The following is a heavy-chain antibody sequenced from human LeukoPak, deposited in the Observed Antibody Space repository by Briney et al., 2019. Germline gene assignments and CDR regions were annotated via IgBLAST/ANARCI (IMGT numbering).Heavy chain of an antibody. Sequence: GGSLRLSCAASGFTFSSYAMHWVRQAPGKGLEWVAVISYDGSNKYYADSVKGRFTISRDNSKNTLYLQMNSLRAEDTAVYYCARSSGSYQYYFDYWGQGTLVTVSS. V-gene: IGHV3-30-3*01. J-gene: IGHJ4*02. CDR1: GFTFSSYA. CDR3: ARSSGSYQYYFDY. CDR2: ISYDGSNK. D-gene: IGHD1-26*01.